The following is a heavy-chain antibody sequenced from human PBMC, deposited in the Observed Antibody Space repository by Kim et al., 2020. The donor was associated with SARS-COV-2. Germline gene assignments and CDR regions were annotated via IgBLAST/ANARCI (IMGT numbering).Heavy chain of an antibody. CDR3: ARHGSLRWLKPDYAFDI. CDR2: IYYSGST. V-gene: IGHV4-39*01. J-gene: IGHJ3*02. D-gene: IGHD3-22*01. Sequence: SETLSLTCTVSGGSISSSSYYWGWIRQPPGKGLEWIGSIYYSGSTYYNPSLKSRVTISVDTSKNQFSLKLSSVTAADTAVYYCARHGSLRWLKPDYAFDIWGQGTMVTVSS. CDR1: GGSISSSSYY.